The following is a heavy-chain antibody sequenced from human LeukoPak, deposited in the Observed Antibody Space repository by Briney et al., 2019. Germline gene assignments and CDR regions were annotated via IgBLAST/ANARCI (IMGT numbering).Heavy chain of an antibody. CDR2: IRSKANSYAT. V-gene: IGHV3-73*01. D-gene: IGHD3-10*01. Sequence: TGGSLRLSCAASGFTFSGSAMHWVRQASGKGLEWVGRIRSKANSYATAYAASVKGRFTISRDDSKNTAYLQMNSLKTEDTAVYYCTRHGELYYYGSGSYFDYWGQGTLVTVSS. CDR1: GFTFSGSA. CDR3: TRHGELYYYGSGSYFDY. J-gene: IGHJ4*02.